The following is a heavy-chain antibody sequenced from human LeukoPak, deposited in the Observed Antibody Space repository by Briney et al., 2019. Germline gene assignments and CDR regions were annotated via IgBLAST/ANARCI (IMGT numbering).Heavy chain of an antibody. V-gene: IGHV3-21*03. D-gene: IGHD4-17*01. CDR2: ISSSSSYI. Sequence: GGSLRLSCAASGFTFSSYSMNWVRQAPGKGLEWVSSISSSSSYIYYADSVKGRFTISRDNAKNSLYLQMNSLKTEDTAVYYCTRDSSGDYGGTFDYWGQGTLVTVSS. J-gene: IGHJ4*02. CDR3: TRDSSGDYGGTFDY. CDR1: GFTFSSYS.